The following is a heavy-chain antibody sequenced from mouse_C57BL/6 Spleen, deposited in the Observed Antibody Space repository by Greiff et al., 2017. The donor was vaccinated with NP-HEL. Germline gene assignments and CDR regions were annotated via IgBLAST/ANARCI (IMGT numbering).Heavy chain of an antibody. CDR1: GFTFSDSW. J-gene: IGHJ2*01. CDR2: IRNKANNHAT. Sequence: EVKVEESGGGLVQPGGSMKLSCAASGFTFSDSWMDWVRQSPEKGLEWVADIRNKANNHATYYAESVKGRFTISRDDSKSSVYLQMNSLRAEDTGIYYCTRYYYGRRFDYWGQGTTLTVSS. V-gene: IGHV6-6*01. D-gene: IGHD1-1*01. CDR3: TRYYYGRRFDY.